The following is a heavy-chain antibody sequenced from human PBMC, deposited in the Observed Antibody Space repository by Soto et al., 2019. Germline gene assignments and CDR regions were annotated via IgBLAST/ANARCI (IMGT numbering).Heavy chain of an antibody. D-gene: IGHD3-3*01. CDR2: INPNSGGT. V-gene: IGHV1-2*02. J-gene: IGHJ6*02. Sequence: ASVKVSCKASGYTFTGYYMHWVRQAPGQGLEWMGWINPNSGGTNYAQKFQGRVTMTRDTSISTAYMELSRLRSDDTAVYYCARGVPYYDFWSGYYSPFYYYYYYGMDVWGQGTTVT. CDR3: ARGVPYYDFWSGYYSPFYYYYYYGMDV. CDR1: GYTFTGYY.